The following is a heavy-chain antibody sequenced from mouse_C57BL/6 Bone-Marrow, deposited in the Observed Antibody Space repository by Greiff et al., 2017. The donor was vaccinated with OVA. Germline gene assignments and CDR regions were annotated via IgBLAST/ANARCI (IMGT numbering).Heavy chain of an antibody. CDR2: IYPRDGST. D-gene: IGHD2-4*01. V-gene: IGHV1-78*01. CDR3: ARGGYDFSWFAN. Sequence: VKLMESDAELVKPGASVKISCKVSGYTFTDHTIHWMKQRPEQGLEWIGYIYPRDGSTKYNEKFKGKATLTADKSSSTAYMQLNSLTSEDSAVYCCARGGYDFSWFANWGQGTLVTVSA. J-gene: IGHJ3*01. CDR1: GYTFTDHT.